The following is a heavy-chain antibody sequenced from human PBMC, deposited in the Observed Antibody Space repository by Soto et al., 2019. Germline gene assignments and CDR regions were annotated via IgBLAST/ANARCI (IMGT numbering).Heavy chain of an antibody. Sequence: SETLSLTCTVSGGSISSYYWSWIRQPPGKGLEWIGYIYYSGSTNYNPSLKSRVTISVDTSKNQFSLKLSSVTAADTAVYYCARRRSAIFGVVITDSSDPWGQGTLVTVSS. CDR2: IYYSGST. D-gene: IGHD3-3*01. CDR3: ARRRSAIFGVVITDSSDP. V-gene: IGHV4-59*08. J-gene: IGHJ5*02. CDR1: GGSISSYY.